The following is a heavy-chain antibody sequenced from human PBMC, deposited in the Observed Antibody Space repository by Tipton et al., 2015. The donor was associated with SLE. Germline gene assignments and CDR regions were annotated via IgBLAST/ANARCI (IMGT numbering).Heavy chain of an antibody. CDR2: IFYSGST. Sequence: TLSLTCTVSGGSISNYYWSWIRQPPGKGLEWIGCIFYSGSTNYNPSLKSRVTISVDMSKNQVSLKLSSVTAADTAVYYCARVAPAEVFDYWGQGTLVTVSS. D-gene: IGHD2-2*01. J-gene: IGHJ4*02. CDR3: ARVAPAEVFDY. CDR1: GGSISNYY. V-gene: IGHV4-59*12.